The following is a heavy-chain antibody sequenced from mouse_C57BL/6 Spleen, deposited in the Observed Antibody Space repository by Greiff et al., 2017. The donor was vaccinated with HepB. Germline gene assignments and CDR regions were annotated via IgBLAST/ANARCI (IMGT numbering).Heavy chain of an antibody. Sequence: VQLQQSGAELVKPGASVKISCKASGYAFSSYWMNWVKQRPGKGLEWIGQIYPGDGDTNYNGKFKGKATRTADKSSSTAYMQLSSLTSEDSAVYFCARSPYDGYYGGAYWGQGTLVTVSA. CDR3: ARSPYDGYYGGAY. CDR1: GYAFSSYW. J-gene: IGHJ3*01. D-gene: IGHD2-3*01. CDR2: IYPGDGDT. V-gene: IGHV1-80*01.